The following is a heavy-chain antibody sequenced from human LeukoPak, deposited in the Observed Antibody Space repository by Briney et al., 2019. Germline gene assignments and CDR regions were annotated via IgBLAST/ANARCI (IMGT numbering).Heavy chain of an antibody. J-gene: IGHJ3*02. CDR2: IYTSGST. Sequence: SETLSLTCTVSGGSISSYYWSWIRQPAGKGLEWIGRIYTSGSTNYNPSLKSRVTMSVDTSKNQFSLKLSSVTAADTAVYYCAREVAVAGTDAFDIWGQGTMVTVSS. CDR1: GGSISSYY. CDR3: AREVAVAGTDAFDI. V-gene: IGHV4-4*07. D-gene: IGHD6-19*01.